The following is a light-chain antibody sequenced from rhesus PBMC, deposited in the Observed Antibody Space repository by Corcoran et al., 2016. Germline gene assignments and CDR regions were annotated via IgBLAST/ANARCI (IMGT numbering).Light chain of an antibody. CDR2: AAS. V-gene: IGKV1S12*01. CDR3: QHYYDNPFT. Sequence: DIQMTQSPSALSASVGDRVPISCRASQNIYSNLAWYQQKPGKAPKRLIYAASSLQTGIPSRFSGSGSGTDFTLTISSLQPEDSAAYYCQHYYDNPFTFGPGTKLDIK. CDR1: QNIYSN. J-gene: IGKJ3*01.